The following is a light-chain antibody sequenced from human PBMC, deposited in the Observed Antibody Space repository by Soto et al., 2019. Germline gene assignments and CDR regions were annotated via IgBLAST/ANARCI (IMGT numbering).Light chain of an antibody. Sequence: QSALTQPASVSGSPGQSITISCTGTSSDVGGYNYVSWYQQHPGKGPKLMIYEVSNRPSGVSNRFSGSKSGNTASLTISGLQAEEEADYYCSSYTTSSTPVVFGGGTKLTVL. CDR2: EVS. J-gene: IGLJ2*01. CDR3: SSYTTSSTPVV. CDR1: SSDVGGYNY. V-gene: IGLV2-14*01.